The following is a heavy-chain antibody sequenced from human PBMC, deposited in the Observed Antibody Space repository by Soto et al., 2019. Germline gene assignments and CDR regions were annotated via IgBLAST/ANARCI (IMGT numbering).Heavy chain of an antibody. J-gene: IGHJ4*02. V-gene: IGHV1-2*04. Sequence: QVQLVQSGAEVKKPGASVKVSCKASGYTFTGYYMHWVRQAPGQGLEWMGWINPNSGGTNYAQKFQGWVTMTRDTTISTAYMELSRLRSDDTAVYYCARGEYYYDSSGYHVPLDYWGQGTLVTVSS. CDR2: INPNSGGT. CDR1: GYTFTGYY. D-gene: IGHD3-22*01. CDR3: ARGEYYYDSSGYHVPLDY.